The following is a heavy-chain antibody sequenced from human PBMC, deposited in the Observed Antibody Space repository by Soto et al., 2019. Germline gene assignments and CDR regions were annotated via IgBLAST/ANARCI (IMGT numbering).Heavy chain of an antibody. V-gene: IGHV3-30*03. J-gene: IGHJ6*02. CDR1: GFTFSSYG. D-gene: IGHD4-4*01. CDR3: ATSNGGTYYYYYGMDL. CDR2: ISYDGSNK. Sequence: QVQLVESGGGVVQPGRSLRLCCAASGFTFSSYGMHWVRQAPGKGLEWVAVISYDGSNKYYADSVKGRFTISRDNSKNTLYLQMNSLRAEDTAVYYCATSNGGTYYYYYGMDLWGQGTTVTVSS.